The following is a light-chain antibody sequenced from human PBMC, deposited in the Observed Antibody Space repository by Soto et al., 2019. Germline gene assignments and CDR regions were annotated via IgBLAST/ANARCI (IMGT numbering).Light chain of an antibody. CDR2: DVS. CDR1: QSVSNW. CDR3: QQYDSYSWT. V-gene: IGKV1-5*01. Sequence: DIQMTQSPSTLSASVGERVTITCRASQSVSNWLAWYQQKPGKAPNLLIYDVSSLESGVPSRFSGSGSGTECILTSSSLQPDDSATYYCQQYDSYSWTFGQGTKVEMK. J-gene: IGKJ1*01.